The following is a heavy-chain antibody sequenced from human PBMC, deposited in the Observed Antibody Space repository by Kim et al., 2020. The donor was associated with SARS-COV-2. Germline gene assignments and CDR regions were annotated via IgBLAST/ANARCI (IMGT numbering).Heavy chain of an antibody. Sequence: GGSLRLSCASSGFTFSSYAMHWVRQAPGKGLEWVAVIWYDGSNKYYADSVKGRFTISRDNSKNTLYLQMNSLRAEDTAVYYCAKDVIGSGSHAPFDYWGQGTLVTVSS. CDR3: AKDVIGSGSHAPFDY. J-gene: IGHJ4*02. V-gene: IGHV3-33*06. D-gene: IGHD3-10*01. CDR2: IWYDGSNK. CDR1: GFTFSSYA.